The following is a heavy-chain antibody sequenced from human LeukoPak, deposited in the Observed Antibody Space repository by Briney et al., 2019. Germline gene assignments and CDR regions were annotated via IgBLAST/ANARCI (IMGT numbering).Heavy chain of an antibody. CDR2: ISYDGSNK. Sequence: PGRSLRLSCAASGFTFSSYAMHWVRQAPGKGLEWVAVISYDGSNKYYADSMKGRFTISRDNSKNTLYLQMNSLRAEDTAVYYCASEIIFGSFDYWGQGTLVTVSS. CDR3: ASEIIFGSFDY. V-gene: IGHV3-30*04. CDR1: GFTFSSYA. D-gene: IGHD3-3*01. J-gene: IGHJ4*02.